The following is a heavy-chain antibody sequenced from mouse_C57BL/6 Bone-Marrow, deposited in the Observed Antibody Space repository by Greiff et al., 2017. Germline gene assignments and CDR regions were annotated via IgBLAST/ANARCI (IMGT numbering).Heavy chain of an antibody. V-gene: IGHV1-82*01. CDR3: ARFDYDERFAY. J-gene: IGHJ3*01. CDR2: IYPGDGDP. D-gene: IGHD2-4*01. Sequence: VQLQQSGPELVKPGASVKISCKASGYAFSSSWMNWVKQRPGKGLEWIGRIYPGDGDPNYNGKFKGKATLTADKSSSTAYMQLSSLTSEDSAVYFCARFDYDERFAYWGQGTLVTVSA. CDR1: GYAFSSSW.